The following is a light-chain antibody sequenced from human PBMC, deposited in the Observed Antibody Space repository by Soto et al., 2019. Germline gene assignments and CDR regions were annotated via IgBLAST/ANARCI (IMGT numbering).Light chain of an antibody. CDR1: SSDVGGYNY. CDR2: DVS. J-gene: IGLJ2*01. V-gene: IGLV2-14*01. CDR3: SSYTSSSPVG. Sequence: QSALTQPASVSGSPGQSITISCTGTSSDVGGYNYVSWYQQHPGKAPKLMIYDVSNRPSGVSNRFSGSKSGNTASLTISGLQAEDEADYSCSSYTSSSPVGFGGGTKLTVL.